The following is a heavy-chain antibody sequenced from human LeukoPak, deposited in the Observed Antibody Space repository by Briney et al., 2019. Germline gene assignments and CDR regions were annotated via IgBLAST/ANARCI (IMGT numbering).Heavy chain of an antibody. J-gene: IGHJ4*02. CDR2: IIPILGIA. Sequence: ASVKVSCKASGGTFSSYTISWVRQAPGQGLEWMGRIIPILGIANYAQKFQGRVTITADKFTSTAYMELSSLRSEDTAVYYCARDNSGGGYYYYWGQGTLVTVSS. CDR3: ARDNSGGGYYYY. V-gene: IGHV1-69*04. CDR1: GGTFSSYT. D-gene: IGHD3-22*01.